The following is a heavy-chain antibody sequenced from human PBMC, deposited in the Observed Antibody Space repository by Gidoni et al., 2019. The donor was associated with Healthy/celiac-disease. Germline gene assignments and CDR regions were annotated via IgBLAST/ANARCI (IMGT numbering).Heavy chain of an antibody. V-gene: IGHV3-7*01. D-gene: IGHD5-18*01. CDR3: ARDWVSYGDLDAFDI. J-gene: IGHJ3*02. CDR1: GFTFSSNW. Sequence: EVQLVESGGGLVQPGGSLRLSCAAPGFTFSSNWMSWVRQAPGKGLEWVANRKQDRSEKYYVNSVKGRFTISRDNAKNSLYLQMNSLRAEDTAVYYCARDWVSYGDLDAFDIWGQGTMVTVSS. CDR2: RKQDRSEK.